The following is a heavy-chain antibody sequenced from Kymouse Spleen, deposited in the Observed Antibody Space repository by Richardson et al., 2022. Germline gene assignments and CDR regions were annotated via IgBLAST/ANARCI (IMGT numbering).Heavy chain of an antibody. CDR1: GGSISSSSYY. Sequence: QLQLQESGPGLVKPSETLSLTCTVSGGSISSSSYYWGWIRQPPGKGLEWIGSIYYSGSTYYNPSLKSRVTISVDTSKNQFSLKLSSVTAADTAVYYCARHSSGWSFDYWGQGTLVTVSS. V-gene: IGHV4-39*01. D-gene: IGHD6-19*01. J-gene: IGHJ4*02. CDR2: IYYSGST. CDR3: ARHSSGWSFDY.